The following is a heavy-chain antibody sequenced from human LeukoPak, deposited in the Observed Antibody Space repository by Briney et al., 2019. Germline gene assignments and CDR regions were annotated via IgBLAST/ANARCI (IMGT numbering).Heavy chain of an antibody. V-gene: IGHV1-2*02. D-gene: IGHD4-17*01. CDR2: INPNIGGT. CDR1: GYTFTGCY. Sequence: GASVKVSCKASGYTFTGCYIQWVRQAPGQGLEWVGWINPNIGGTNYAQKFQGRITMTRDTSSSTVYMDLSSLTSDDTAVYFCARASGSGDYSAFDMWGQGTMVTVSS. CDR3: ARASGSGDYSAFDM. J-gene: IGHJ3*02.